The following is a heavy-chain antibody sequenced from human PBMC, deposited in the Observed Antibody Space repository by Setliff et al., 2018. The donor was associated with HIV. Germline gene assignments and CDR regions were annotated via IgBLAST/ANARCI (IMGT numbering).Heavy chain of an antibody. CDR3: ARHVSSCGGGDCYPEPYYYYYYMDV. D-gene: IGHD2-21*02. Sequence: PGESLKISCKGSGYSFTSYWIGWVRQMPGKGLEWMGIIYPGDSDTRYSPSFQGQVTLSADKSISTAYLQWSSLKASDTAMYYCARHVSSCGGGDCYPEPYYYYYYMDVWGKGTTVTVSS. CDR1: GYSFTSYW. J-gene: IGHJ6*03. V-gene: IGHV5-51*01. CDR2: IYPGDSDT.